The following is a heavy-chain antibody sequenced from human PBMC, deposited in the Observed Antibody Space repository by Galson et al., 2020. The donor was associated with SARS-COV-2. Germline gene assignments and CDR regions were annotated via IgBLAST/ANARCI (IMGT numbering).Heavy chain of an antibody. J-gene: IGHJ2*01. V-gene: IGHV3-7*01. Sequence: GGSLRLSCAASGFSFNSHWMSWVRQAPGKGLEWVANINPGGNEVHYVDSVKGRFTISRDNTKNSLFLQMSSLKAEDTAVYYCARDHEEPGVIFDLWGRGTLVTFSS. CDR3: ARDHEEPGVIFDL. CDR1: GFSFNSHW. D-gene: IGHD2-8*01. CDR2: INPGGNEV.